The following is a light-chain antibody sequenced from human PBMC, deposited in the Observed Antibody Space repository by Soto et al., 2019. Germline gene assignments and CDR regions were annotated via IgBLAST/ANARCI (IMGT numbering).Light chain of an antibody. CDR1: QSVSLNY. V-gene: IGKV3-20*01. CDR3: QQYGISWFT. J-gene: IGKJ3*01. CDR2: VSS. Sequence: EIVLTQSPGTLSLSPGERATLSCRASQSVSLNYLAWYQQKPGQAPRLLIYVSSSRATGIPDRFSGSGSGTDFTLTISRLEPEDFEVYYCQQYGISWFTFGPGTKVDIK.